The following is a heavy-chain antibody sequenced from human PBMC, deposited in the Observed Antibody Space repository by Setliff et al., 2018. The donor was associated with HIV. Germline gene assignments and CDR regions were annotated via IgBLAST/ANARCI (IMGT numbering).Heavy chain of an antibody. V-gene: IGHV3-49*04. Sequence: PGGSLRLSCTASGFTFGDYAMSWVRQAPGKGREWVGFIRSKAYGGTTEYAASVKGRFTISRDDSNSIAYLQMNSLKTEDTAVYYCTRDTAPYYYYMDVWGKGTTVTVSS. CDR2: IRSKAYGGTT. CDR1: GFTFGDYA. CDR3: TRDTAPYYYYMDV. D-gene: IGHD4-17*01. J-gene: IGHJ6*03.